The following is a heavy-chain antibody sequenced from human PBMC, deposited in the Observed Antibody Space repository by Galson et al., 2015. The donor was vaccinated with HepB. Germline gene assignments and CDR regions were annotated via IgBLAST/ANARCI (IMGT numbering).Heavy chain of an antibody. J-gene: IGHJ5*01. D-gene: IGHD3-10*01. CDR3: ARGSTVIDS. CDR1: GDSVSNNDGA. CDR2: TFYRSKWYP. Sequence: CAISGDSVSNNDGAWNWIRQSPSRGLEWLGRTFYRSKWYPDYAESFKTRITIIPDTAKDQFSLQLNSVTPEDAAVYYCARGSTVIDSWGPGTLVTASS. V-gene: IGHV6-1*01.